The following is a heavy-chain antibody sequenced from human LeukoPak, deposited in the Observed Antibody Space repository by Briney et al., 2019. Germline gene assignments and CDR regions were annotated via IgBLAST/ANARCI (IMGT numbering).Heavy chain of an antibody. V-gene: IGHV1-18*01. CDR2: ISAYNGNT. CDR3: ARTDAYYYYMDV. Sequence: ASVKVSCQASGYTFTSYGISWVRPAPGQGLEWIGWISAYNGNTNYAQKLQGRVTMTTDTSTSTAYMELRSLRSDDTAVYYCARTDAYYYYMDVWGKGTTVTVSS. J-gene: IGHJ6*03. CDR1: GYTFTSYG.